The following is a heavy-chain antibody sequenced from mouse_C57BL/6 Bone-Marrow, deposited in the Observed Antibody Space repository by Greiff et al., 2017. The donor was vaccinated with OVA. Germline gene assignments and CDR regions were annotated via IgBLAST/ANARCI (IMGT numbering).Heavy chain of an antibody. CDR3: ARHGYHYFDY. V-gene: IGHV5-6*01. CDR1: GFTFSSYG. J-gene: IGHJ2*01. CDR2: ISSGGSYT. Sequence: EVHLVESGGDLVKPGGSLKLSCAASGFTFSSYGMSWVRQTPDKRLEWVATISSGGSYTYYPDSVKGRFTISRDNAKNTLYLQMSSLKSEDTAMYYCARHGYHYFDYWGQGTTLTVSS. D-gene: IGHD2-2*01.